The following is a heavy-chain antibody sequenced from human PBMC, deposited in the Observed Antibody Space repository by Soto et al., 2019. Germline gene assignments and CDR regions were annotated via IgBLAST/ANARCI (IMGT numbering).Heavy chain of an antibody. J-gene: IGHJ4*02. CDR3: TKVSPQWLVHDY. Sequence: GSLSLSCAASGFTVSVDYVSWVRQAPGKGLECVSVIHFGGNTYYADSVKGRFTVSRDNSKNTLYLQMNSLRVEDTAIYFCTKVSPQWLVHDYWGQGTLVTVSS. CDR2: IHFGGNT. D-gene: IGHD6-19*01. V-gene: IGHV3-53*01. CDR1: GFTVSVDY.